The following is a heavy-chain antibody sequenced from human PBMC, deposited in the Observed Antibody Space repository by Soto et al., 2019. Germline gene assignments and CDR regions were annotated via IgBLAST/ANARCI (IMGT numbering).Heavy chain of an antibody. Sequence: QVQLQQWGAGLLKPSETLSLTCAVYGGSFSGYYWSWIRQPPGKGLEWIWEINHSGSTNYNPSLRSRVTISVDTTKHQFSLKLSSVPAADTAVYYCASVVQYYYYYYMDVWGKGTTVTVSS. D-gene: IGHD2-2*01. V-gene: IGHV4-34*01. CDR2: INHSGST. CDR3: ASVVQYYYYYYMDV. CDR1: GGSFSGYY. J-gene: IGHJ6*03.